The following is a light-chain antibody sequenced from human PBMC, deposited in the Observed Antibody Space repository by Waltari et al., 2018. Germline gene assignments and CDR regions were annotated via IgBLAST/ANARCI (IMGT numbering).Light chain of an antibody. Sequence: SHELTQPPSVSVSPGQTARITCSGDALPTKYASWYQQKSAQAPVLVIYEDITRPSGIPERFYGSSSGTVATLTISGAQVEDEADYYCHSLNSVGNGYVFGTGTKFTGL. J-gene: IGLJ1*01. CDR1: ALPTKY. V-gene: IGLV3-10*01. CDR3: HSLNSVGNGYV. CDR2: EDI.